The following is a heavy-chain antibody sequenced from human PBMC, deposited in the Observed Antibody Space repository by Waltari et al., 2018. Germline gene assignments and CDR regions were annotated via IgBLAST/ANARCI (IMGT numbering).Heavy chain of an antibody. CDR2: INHSGST. Sequence: QVQLQQWGAGLLKPSETLSLTCAVYGGSLSGYYWSWIRQPPGKGLEWIGEINHSGSTIYNPSLESRVTISVDTSKNQFSLKLSSVTAADTAVYYCARAIGFWSGFPNYYYCYYMDVWDKGTTVTVSS. D-gene: IGHD3-3*01. V-gene: IGHV4-34*01. CDR3: ARAIGFWSGFPNYYYCYYMDV. CDR1: GGSLSGYY. J-gene: IGHJ6*03.